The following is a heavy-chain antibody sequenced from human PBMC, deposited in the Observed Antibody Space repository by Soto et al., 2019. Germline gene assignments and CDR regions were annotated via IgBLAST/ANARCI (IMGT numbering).Heavy chain of an antibody. D-gene: IGHD6-13*01. CDR2: IYDSGNT. CDR3: ARGQGAAAGHSNFDY. CDR1: GGSISGTTYS. V-gene: IGHV4-30-2*01. Sequence: SETLSLTCAVSGGSISGTTYSWSWIRQPPGKGLGWIGYIYDSGNTYYNPSLKSQFSISVDRSKNQFSLKLSSVTAADTAVYYCARGQGAAAGHSNFDYWGQGALVTVSS. J-gene: IGHJ4*02.